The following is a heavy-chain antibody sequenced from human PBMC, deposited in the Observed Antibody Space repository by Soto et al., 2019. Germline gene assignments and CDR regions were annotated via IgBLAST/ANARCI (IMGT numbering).Heavy chain of an antibody. Sequence: QITLKESGPPLVRPAQTLTLTCAFAGFSLTTTHMGVAWIRQPPGKALEWLALIYWDDDKRYSPSLKNRLAISKDTSRNRVVLTITNMNPEDTGTYFCEHAGDYDLLSFDHRCPGTLVTVST. CDR1: GFSLTTTHMG. V-gene: IGHV2-5*02. J-gene: IGHJ4*02. CDR2: IYWDDDK. D-gene: IGHD4-17*01. CDR3: EHAGDYDLLSFDH.